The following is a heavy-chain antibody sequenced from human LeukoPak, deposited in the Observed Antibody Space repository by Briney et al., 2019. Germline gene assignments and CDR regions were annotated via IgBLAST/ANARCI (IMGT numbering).Heavy chain of an antibody. CDR1: GGSISSSNW. J-gene: IGHJ3*02. CDR3: ARGAYSSSWYDGHAFDI. V-gene: IGHV4-4*02. CDR2: IYHSGST. D-gene: IGHD6-13*01. Sequence: PSETLSLTCAVSGGSISSSNWWSWVRQPPGKGLEWIGEIYHSGSTNYNPSLKSRVTISVDKSKNQFSLKLSSVTAADTAVYYCARGAYSSSWYDGHAFDIWGQGTMVTVSS.